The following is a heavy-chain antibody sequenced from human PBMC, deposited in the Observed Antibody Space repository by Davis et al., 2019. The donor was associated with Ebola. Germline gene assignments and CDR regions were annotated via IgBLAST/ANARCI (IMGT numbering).Heavy chain of an antibody. V-gene: IGHV3-21*01. CDR1: GFTFSSYS. CDR3: ARLYSNFYYYYYGMDV. D-gene: IGHD4-11*01. J-gene: IGHJ6*02. CDR2: ISSSSSYI. Sequence: GESLKISCAASGFTFSSYSMNWVRQAPGKGLEWVSSISSSSSYIYYADSVKGRFTISRDNAKNSLYLQMNSLRAEDTAVYYCARLYSNFYYYYYGMDVWGQGTTVTFSS.